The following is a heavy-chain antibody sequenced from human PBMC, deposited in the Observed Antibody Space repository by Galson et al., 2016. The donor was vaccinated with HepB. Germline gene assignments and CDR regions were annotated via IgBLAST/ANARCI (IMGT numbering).Heavy chain of an antibody. CDR1: GFNLSTYG. J-gene: IGHJ2*01. V-gene: IGHV3-33*01. CDR2: IWYDGNTK. D-gene: IGHD2-2*02. Sequence: SLRLSCAASGFNLSTYGMHWVRQAPGKGLEWVAVIWYDGNTKYFADSVKGRFTISRDYSKNTLFLQMNSLRAEDTALYYCARDPPHCSSPSCYSRLWLGEWYFDLWGRGTLVTVS. CDR3: ARDPPHCSSPSCYSRLWLGEWYFDL.